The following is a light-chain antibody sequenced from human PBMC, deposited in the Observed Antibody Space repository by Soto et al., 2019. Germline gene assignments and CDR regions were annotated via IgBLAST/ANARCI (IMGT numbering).Light chain of an antibody. J-gene: IGKJ4*01. V-gene: IGKV1-5*01. Sequence: DIQMTQSPSTLSASVGDRVTITCRASQSISSWLAWYQQKPGKAPKLLIYDASSLASGVPSRFSGSGSGTEFSLTVSSLQPDDFATYYCQQYNSFPLTFGGGTKVEIK. CDR2: DAS. CDR3: QQYNSFPLT. CDR1: QSISSW.